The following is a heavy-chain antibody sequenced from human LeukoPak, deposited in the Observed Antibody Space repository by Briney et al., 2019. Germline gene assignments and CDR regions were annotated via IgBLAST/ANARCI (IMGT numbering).Heavy chain of an antibody. V-gene: IGHV3-30-3*01. CDR1: GFTFSSYA. J-gene: IGHJ4*02. Sequence: GRSLRLSCAASGFTFSSYAMHWVRQAPGKGLEWVAVISYDGSNKYYADSVKGRFTISRDNAKNSLYLQMNSLRAEDTAVYYCARVDSGYDYGAGFDYWGQGTLVTVSS. D-gene: IGHD5-12*01. CDR3: ARVDSGYDYGAGFDY. CDR2: ISYDGSNK.